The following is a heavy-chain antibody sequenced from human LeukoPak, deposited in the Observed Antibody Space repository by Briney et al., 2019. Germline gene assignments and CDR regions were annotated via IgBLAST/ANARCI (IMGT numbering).Heavy chain of an antibody. J-gene: IGHJ4*02. Sequence: GGSLRLSCAASGFTFSIYAMSWVRQAPGKGLEWVSAISGSGGTAYYADSVKGRFTISRDNSKNTLYLQMNSLRAEDTAVYYCAKPVRGSNRPYYFDYWGQGTLVTVSS. D-gene: IGHD1-26*01. CDR1: GFTFSIYA. CDR3: AKPVRGSNRPYYFDY. CDR2: ISGSGGTA. V-gene: IGHV3-23*01.